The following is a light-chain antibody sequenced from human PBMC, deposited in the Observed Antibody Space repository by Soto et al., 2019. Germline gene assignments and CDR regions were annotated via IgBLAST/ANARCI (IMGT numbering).Light chain of an antibody. CDR3: SSCTSTNTYV. J-gene: IGLJ1*01. V-gene: IGLV2-14*01. CDR1: SSDVGDYNY. CDR2: HVS. Sequence: QSALTQPASVSGSPGQSITISCTGTSSDVGDYNYVSWYQQHPGKAPKLMIYHVSNRPSGVSNRFSGSKSGNTASLTISGLQAEDEADYYCSSCTSTNTYVFGTGTKLTVL.